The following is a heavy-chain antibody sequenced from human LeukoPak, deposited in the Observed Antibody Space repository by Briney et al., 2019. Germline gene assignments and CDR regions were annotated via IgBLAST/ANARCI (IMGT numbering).Heavy chain of an antibody. V-gene: IGHV3-48*03. J-gene: IGHJ4*02. CDR1: ELILRSHE. CDR3: AVFPTHY. Sequence: PGRSLRLHYAASELILRSHEMNWVRQAPGKGLEWVSYISSRGSNINYADSVKGRFTISRDNAKNSLYLQMNSLRAEDTAVYYCAVFPTHYWGQGTLVTVSS. CDR2: ISSRGSNI. D-gene: IGHD3-10*02.